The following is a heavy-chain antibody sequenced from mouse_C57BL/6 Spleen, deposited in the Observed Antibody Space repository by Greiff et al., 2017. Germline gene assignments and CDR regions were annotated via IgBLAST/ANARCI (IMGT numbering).Heavy chain of an antibody. J-gene: IGHJ1*03. CDR3: ARDRDYSNYNWYFDV. CDR2: INYDGSST. Sequence: EVQVVESEGGLVQPGSSMKLSCTASGFTFSDYYMAWVRQVPEKGLEWVANINYDGSSTYYLDSLKSRFIISRDNAKNILYLQMSSLKSEDTATYYCARDRDYSNYNWYFDVWGTGTTVTVSS. D-gene: IGHD2-5*01. CDR1: GFTFSDYY. V-gene: IGHV5-16*01.